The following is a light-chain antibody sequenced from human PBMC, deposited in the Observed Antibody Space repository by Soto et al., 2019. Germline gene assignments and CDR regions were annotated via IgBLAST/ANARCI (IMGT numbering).Light chain of an antibody. Sequence: QSVRTQPASVSGSPGQSITISCTGTSSDVGAYNYVSWYKQHPGKAPKFMIYEVSNRPSGVSNRFSGSKSGNTASLTISGLQAEDEADYYGSSYTSSSTPFVFGTGTKVTV. CDR3: SSYTSSSTPFV. CDR2: EVS. J-gene: IGLJ1*01. V-gene: IGLV2-14*01. CDR1: SSDVGAYNY.